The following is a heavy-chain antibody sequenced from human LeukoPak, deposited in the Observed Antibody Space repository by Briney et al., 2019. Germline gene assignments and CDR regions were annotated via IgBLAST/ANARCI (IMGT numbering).Heavy chain of an antibody. CDR2: IYSGGST. CDR1: GFTVSSNY. D-gene: IGHD2-8*01. CDR3: AREWSAFDI. J-gene: IGHJ3*02. V-gene: IGHV3-53*01. Sequence: PGGSLRLSCAASGFTVSSNYTNWVRQAPGKGLERVSVIYSGGSTYYADSVKGRFTISRDNSKNTLYLQMNSLRAEDTAVYYCAREWSAFDIWGQGTMVTVSS.